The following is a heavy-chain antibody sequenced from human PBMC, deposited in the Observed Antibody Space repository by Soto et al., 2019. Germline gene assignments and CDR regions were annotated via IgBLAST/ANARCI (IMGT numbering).Heavy chain of an antibody. CDR3: AKGGLIAARTAYYYGMDV. CDR2: ISGSGGST. D-gene: IGHD6-6*01. CDR1: GFTFSSYA. Sequence: GGSLRLSCAASGFTFSSYAMSWVRQAPGKGLEWVSAISGSGGSTYYADSVKGRFTISRDNSKNTLYLQMDSLRAEDTAVYYCAKGGLIAARTAYYYGMDVWGQGTTVTVSS. J-gene: IGHJ6*02. V-gene: IGHV3-23*01.